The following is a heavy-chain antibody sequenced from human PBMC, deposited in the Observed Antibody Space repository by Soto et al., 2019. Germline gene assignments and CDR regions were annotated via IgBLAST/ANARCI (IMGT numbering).Heavy chain of an antibody. V-gene: IGHV4-30-2*01. CDR1: GDSISRVGYS. Sequence: PSETLSLTCVVSGDSISRVGYSWSWIRQPPGKGLEWIGYISHTGSTYYNPSLKSRVTISLDRSKNQFSLRLSSVTAADTAVYYCARVEIQLWYFDYWGQGTLVTVSS. D-gene: IGHD5-18*01. J-gene: IGHJ4*02. CDR3: ARVEIQLWYFDY. CDR2: ISHTGST.